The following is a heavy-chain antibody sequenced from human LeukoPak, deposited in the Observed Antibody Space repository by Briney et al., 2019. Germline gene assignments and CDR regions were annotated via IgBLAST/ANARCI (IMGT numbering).Heavy chain of an antibody. V-gene: IGHV4-31*03. D-gene: IGHD4-17*01. CDR2: IYFSGNT. CDR3: ARLVPDDYGDPDAFGI. J-gene: IGHJ3*02. Sequence: SETLSLTCSVSGGYISSGGYYWSWIRQHPGKGLEWIGYIYFSGNTYYNPSLKSRVTISVDTSKNQLSLKLRSVTAADTAVYYCARLVPDDYGDPDAFGIWGQGTMVTVSS. CDR1: GGYISSGGYY.